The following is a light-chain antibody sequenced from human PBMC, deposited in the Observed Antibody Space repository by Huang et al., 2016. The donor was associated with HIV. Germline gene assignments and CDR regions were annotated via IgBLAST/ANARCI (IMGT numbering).Light chain of an antibody. J-gene: IGKJ2*01. V-gene: IGKV3-15*01. CDR2: GAS. CDR1: ESILRN. CDR3: QQYNKWPPYT. Sequence: VMSQSPATLSVSPGERATLSCRASESILRNLAWYQQRPGQPPRLLIYGASVRLPGIPDRFRGSGSGTEFSLTISSLQSEDFAVYYCQQYNKWPPYTYGQGTKLEIK.